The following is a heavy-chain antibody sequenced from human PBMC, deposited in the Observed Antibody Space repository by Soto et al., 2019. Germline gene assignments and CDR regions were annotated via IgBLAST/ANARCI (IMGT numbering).Heavy chain of an antibody. CDR3: GSQQSTGRSQGYFCY. J-gene: IGHJ4*02. D-gene: IGHD2-2*01. CDR2: VYYRGRS. V-gene: IGHV4-39*05. CDR1: GGTVTNSSYS. Sequence: PSENPFFTCSVSGGTVTNSSYSWGWIRQSPGKGLEWLGCVYYRGRSYSKSSVKSRVTISVDTTKNQFSLNLNSVTASDTAVYFCGSQQSTGRSQGYFCYWGPGALVTVSS.